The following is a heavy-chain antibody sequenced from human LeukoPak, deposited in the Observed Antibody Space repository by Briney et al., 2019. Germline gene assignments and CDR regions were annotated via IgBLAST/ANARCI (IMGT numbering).Heavy chain of an antibody. V-gene: IGHV3-33*01. CDR2: IWYDGSNK. Sequence: GGSLRLSCAASGFTFSSYGMHWVRQAPGKGLEWVAVIWYDGSNKYYGDSVKGRFTISRDNSKKTLYLQMNSLRVEDTAVYYCVRVGPLQIYYYGMDVWGQGTTVTVSS. CDR3: VRVGPLQIYYYGMDV. J-gene: IGHJ6*02. D-gene: IGHD3-16*01. CDR1: GFTFSSYG.